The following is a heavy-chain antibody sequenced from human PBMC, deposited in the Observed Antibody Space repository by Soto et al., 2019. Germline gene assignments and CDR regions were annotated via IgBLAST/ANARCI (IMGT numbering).Heavy chain of an antibody. D-gene: IGHD3-16*01. CDR2: IYWDDDK. V-gene: IGHV2-5*02. CDR3: AHRRNYDGSWNEGVFDY. CDR1: GFSLTSRPVG. Sequence: QITLKESGPTLVKPTQTLTLTCTFSGFSLTSRPVGVGWVRQPPGKALEWLAFIYWDDDKRYSPSLRSTLTVTKDTSKHQVVITLTNMDPVDTATYYCAHRRNYDGSWNEGVFDYWGQGILVTVSS. J-gene: IGHJ4*02.